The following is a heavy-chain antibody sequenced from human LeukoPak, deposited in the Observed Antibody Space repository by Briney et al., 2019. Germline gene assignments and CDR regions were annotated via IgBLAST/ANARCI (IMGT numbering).Heavy chain of an antibody. Sequence: ASVKVSCKASGYTFTGYYIQWVRQAPGQGLEWMGWVNPNSGGTKYAQKFQGRVTMTRDTSISTAHMELSRLRSDDTAVYYCARYDSGYDYRGIDYWGQGTLVTVSS. V-gene: IGHV1-2*02. CDR2: VNPNSGGT. J-gene: IGHJ4*02. D-gene: IGHD5-12*01. CDR1: GYTFTGYY. CDR3: ARYDSGYDYRGIDY.